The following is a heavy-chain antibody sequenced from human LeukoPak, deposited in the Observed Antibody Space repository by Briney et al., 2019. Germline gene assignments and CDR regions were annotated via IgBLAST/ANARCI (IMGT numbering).Heavy chain of an antibody. CDR1: GYSISTGYY. Sequence: PSETLSLTCTVSGYSISTGYYWAWIRQPPGKGLEWIGAIYHRGTTYYNPSLKSRVTMSVDTSKNQFSLNLTSVTAADTAVYYCARDGAGSGYLFDYWGQGILVTVSS. D-gene: IGHD3-22*01. J-gene: IGHJ4*02. CDR3: ARDGAGSGYLFDY. V-gene: IGHV4-38-2*02. CDR2: IYHRGTT.